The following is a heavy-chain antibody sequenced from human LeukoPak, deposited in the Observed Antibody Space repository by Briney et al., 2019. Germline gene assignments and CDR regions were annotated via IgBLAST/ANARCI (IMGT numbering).Heavy chain of an antibody. CDR2: INPNSGGT. D-gene: IGHD3-22*01. CDR3: ARGYYYDSSGYWVY. CDR1: GYTFTGYY. J-gene: IGHJ4*02. Sequence: ASVKVSCKASGYTFTGYYMHWVRQAPGQGLEWMGWINPNSGGTNYAQKFQGRVTMTRDTSISTAYMEVSRLRSEDTAVYYCARGYYYDSSGYWVYWGQGTLVTVSS. V-gene: IGHV1-2*02.